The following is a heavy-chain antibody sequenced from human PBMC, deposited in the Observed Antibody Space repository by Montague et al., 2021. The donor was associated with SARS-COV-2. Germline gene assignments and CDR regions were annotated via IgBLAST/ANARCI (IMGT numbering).Heavy chain of an antibody. V-gene: IGHV4-59*01. D-gene: IGHD6-19*01. CDR2: IYYSGST. CDR3: ARGSGWMGNAFDI. Sequence: SETLSLTCTVSGGSISSYYWSWIRQPPGKGLEWIGYIYYSGSTNYNPSPKSRVTISVDTSKNQFSLKLSSVTAADTAVYYCARGSGWMGNAFDIWGQGTMGTVSS. J-gene: IGHJ3*02. CDR1: GGSISSYY.